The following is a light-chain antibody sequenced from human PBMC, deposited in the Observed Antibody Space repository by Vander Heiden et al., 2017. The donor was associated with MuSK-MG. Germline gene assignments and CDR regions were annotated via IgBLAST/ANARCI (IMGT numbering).Light chain of an antibody. CDR3: QQYGSPRIT. CDR2: GAS. J-gene: IGKJ5*01. CDR1: QRRISTS. V-gene: IGKV3-20*01. Sequence: IAFPQAPGRRSVSPGQGAPLPGRARQRRISTSLAWNQQRPGQAPRPRIYGASSRATGIPDRFSGSGPGTDFTLTIGSLEPADFAVYYCQQYGSPRITFGQGTRLEIK.